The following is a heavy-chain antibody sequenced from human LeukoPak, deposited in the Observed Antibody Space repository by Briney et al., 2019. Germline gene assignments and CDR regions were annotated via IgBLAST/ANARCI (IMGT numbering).Heavy chain of an antibody. D-gene: IGHD6-19*01. CDR1: GFTFSSYA. CDR2: ISGSGGST. Sequence: PGGSLRLSCAASGFTFSSYAMSWVRQAPGKGLEWVSAISGSGGSTYYADSVQGRLTISRDNSKNTVYLQMNSLRAEDTAVYYCAKDQRSIAVAGYFDYWGQGTLVTVSS. CDR3: AKDQRSIAVAGYFDY. V-gene: IGHV3-23*01. J-gene: IGHJ4*02.